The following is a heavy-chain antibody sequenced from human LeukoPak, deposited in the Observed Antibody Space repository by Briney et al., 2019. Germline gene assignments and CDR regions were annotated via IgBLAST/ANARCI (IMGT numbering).Heavy chain of an antibody. Sequence: PGGSLRLSCAASGFSFSSHVMHWVRQAPGKGLEWVSGISGSGAGTNYADSVKGRFTISRDNSKNTLYLQMNSLRAEDTAVYYCAKAYCSSTICYWNYWGQGTLVTVSS. V-gene: IGHV3-23*01. CDR3: AKAYCSSTICYWNY. CDR1: GFSFSSHV. J-gene: IGHJ4*02. D-gene: IGHD2-2*01. CDR2: ISGSGAGT.